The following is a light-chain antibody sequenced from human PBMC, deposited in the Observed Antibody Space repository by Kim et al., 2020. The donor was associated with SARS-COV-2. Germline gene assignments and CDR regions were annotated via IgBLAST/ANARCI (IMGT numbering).Light chain of an antibody. V-gene: IGKV3D-20*01. CDR1: QDVGSS. Sequence: LSPGERATLSCGASQDVGSSLAWYQHKPGLAPRLLIYGASSRVTGIPDRFSGSASGTDFALTISSLEPEDFAVYYCQQYGSSPLTFGGGTKVDIK. CDR3: QQYGSSPLT. J-gene: IGKJ4*01. CDR2: GAS.